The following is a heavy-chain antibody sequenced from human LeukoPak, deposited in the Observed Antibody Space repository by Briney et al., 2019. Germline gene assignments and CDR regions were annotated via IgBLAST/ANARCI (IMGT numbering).Heavy chain of an antibody. D-gene: IGHD4-23*01. CDR1: GFTFSSYS. CDR2: ISSSSSYI. J-gene: IGHJ4*02. Sequence: SGGSLRLSCAASGFTFSSYSMNWVRQAPGKGLEWVSSISSSSSYIYYPDSVKGRFTISRDNAKNSLYLQMNSLRAEDTAEYYCAIGGNAGYSFDYWGQGTLVTVSS. V-gene: IGHV3-21*01. CDR3: AIGGNAGYSFDY.